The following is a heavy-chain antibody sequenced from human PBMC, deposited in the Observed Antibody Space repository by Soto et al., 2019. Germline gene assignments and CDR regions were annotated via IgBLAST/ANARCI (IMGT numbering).Heavy chain of an antibody. Sequence: EVQLVESGGGLVQPGGSLRLSCAASKFTFSNYNMNWFRQAPGKGLEWVSYISSSESTIYYADSVKDRFVIYRDNAENSLYLQMNSLRDEDTAVYYCARGDSSGWDFDYWGQGTLVTVSS. CDR2: ISSSESTI. CDR1: KFTFSNYN. V-gene: IGHV3-48*02. D-gene: IGHD6-19*01. CDR3: ARGDSSGWDFDY. J-gene: IGHJ4*02.